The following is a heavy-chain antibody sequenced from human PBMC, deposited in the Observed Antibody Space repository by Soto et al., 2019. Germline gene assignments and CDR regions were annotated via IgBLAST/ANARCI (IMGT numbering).Heavy chain of an antibody. CDR3: ARGKSVVVVVAAYRNWFDP. V-gene: IGHV4-34*01. CDR1: GGSFSGYY. J-gene: IGHJ5*02. Sequence: TLSLTCAVYGGSFSGYYWSWIRQPPGKGLEWIGEINHSGSTNYNPSLKSRVTISVDTSKNQFSLKLSSVTAADTAVYYCARGKSVVVVVAAYRNWFDPWGQGTLVTVSS. D-gene: IGHD2-15*01. CDR2: INHSGST.